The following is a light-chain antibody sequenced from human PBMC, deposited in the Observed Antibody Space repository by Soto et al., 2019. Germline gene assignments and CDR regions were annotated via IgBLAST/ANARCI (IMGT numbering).Light chain of an antibody. V-gene: IGLV2-11*01. J-gene: IGLJ2*01. CDR1: SSDVGGYNY. CDR3: CSYAGSYTFI. CDR2: DVS. Sequence: QSALTQPRSVSGSPGQAVTISCTGTSSDVGGYNYVSWYQQHPGKAPKLMIYDVSKRPSGVPDRFSGSKSGNTASLTISGLQAEDEADYYCCSYAGSYTFIFVGGTKVTVL.